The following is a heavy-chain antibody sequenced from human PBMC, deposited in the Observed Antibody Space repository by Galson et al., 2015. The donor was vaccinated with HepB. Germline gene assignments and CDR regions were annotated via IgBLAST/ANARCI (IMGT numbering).Heavy chain of an antibody. V-gene: IGHV3-30*04. CDR3: ARVLSPGSYHGKYYAVDV. D-gene: IGHD3-10*01. Sequence: SLRLSCAASGFTFSSYAMHWVRQAPGEGLEWVALISYDVINEYYADSVKGRFTISRDNFGNILYLQMNSLRAEDTALYYCARVLSPGSYHGKYYAVDVWGQGTAVTVSS. CDR1: GFTFSSYA. CDR2: ISYDVINE. J-gene: IGHJ6*02.